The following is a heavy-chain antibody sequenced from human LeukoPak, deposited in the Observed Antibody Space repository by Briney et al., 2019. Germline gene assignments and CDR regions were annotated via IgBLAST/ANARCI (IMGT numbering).Heavy chain of an antibody. J-gene: IGHJ3*02. CDR2: IYYSGST. CDR3: ARDKWEPRYAFDI. Sequence: TSETLSLTCTVSGDSISSSSYYWGWIRQPPGKGLEWIGNIYYSGSTYYNPSLKSRVTISVDTSKNQFSLKLSSVTAADTAVYYCARDKWEPRYAFDIWGQGTMVTVSS. V-gene: IGHV4-39*07. CDR1: GDSISSSSYY. D-gene: IGHD1-26*01.